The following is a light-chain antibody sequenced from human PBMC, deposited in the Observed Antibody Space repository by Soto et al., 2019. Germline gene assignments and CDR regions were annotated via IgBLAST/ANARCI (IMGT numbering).Light chain of an antibody. CDR1: SSDVGGYNY. J-gene: IGLJ1*01. V-gene: IGLV2-14*01. Sequence: QSALTQPASVSGSPGQSITISCTGTSSDVGGYNYVSWYQQHPGKAPKLMIYEVSNRPSGVSNRFSGSKSGNTASLTISGLQAEDDADYYCSSYTSSSTLAAFSVFGTGTKVTVL. CDR3: SSYTSSSTLAAFSV. CDR2: EVS.